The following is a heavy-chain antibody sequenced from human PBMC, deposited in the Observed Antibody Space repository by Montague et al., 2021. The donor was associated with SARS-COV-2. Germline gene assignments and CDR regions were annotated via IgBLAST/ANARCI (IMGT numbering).Heavy chain of an antibody. D-gene: IGHD3-3*01. CDR2: IYWDGDQ. CDR3: ARRYDFYRAEAFDV. J-gene: IGHJ3*01. Sequence: PALVKPTQTLTLTCVFSGFSLNTDGVGVAWIRRPPGKALEWLALIYWDGDQRYSPSLKTRVTITKDTSRSRVVLTMTNLDPVDTATYYCARRYDFYRAEAFDVWGQGTMVTVSS. V-gene: IGHV2-5*02. CDR1: GFSLNTDGVG.